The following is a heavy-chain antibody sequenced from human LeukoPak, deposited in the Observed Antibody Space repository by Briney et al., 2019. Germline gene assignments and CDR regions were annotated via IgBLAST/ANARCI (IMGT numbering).Heavy chain of an antibody. V-gene: IGHV3-21*01. Sequence: GGSLRLSCAASGFTFSSYSMNWVRQAPGKGLEWVSFISSSSSYIYYADSVKGRFTISRDNAKNPLYLQMDSLRAEDTAVYYSAGDSTYYDGSAYYDNYDIWGQGTVVTVSS. CDR2: ISSSSSYI. D-gene: IGHD3-22*01. CDR3: AGDSTYYDGSAYYDNYDI. J-gene: IGHJ3*02. CDR1: GFTFSSYS.